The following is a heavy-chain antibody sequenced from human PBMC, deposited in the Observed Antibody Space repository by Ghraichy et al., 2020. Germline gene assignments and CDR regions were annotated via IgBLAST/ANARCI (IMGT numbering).Heavy chain of an antibody. D-gene: IGHD5-18*01. CDR2: ISYDGSNK. CDR3: AKDCFVDSYGYFDS. J-gene: IGHJ4*03. V-gene: IGHV3-30*18. CDR1: GFTFSSYS. Sequence: GGSLRLSCAASGFTFSSYSMNWVRQAPGKGLEWVSFISYDGSNKYYADSVKGRFTISRDNSKNTLYLQMNSLRAEDTAVYYCAKDCFVDSYGYFDSAAQEGLVTVSP.